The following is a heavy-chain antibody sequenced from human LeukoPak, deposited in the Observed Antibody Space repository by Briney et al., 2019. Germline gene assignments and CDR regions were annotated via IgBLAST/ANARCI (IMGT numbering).Heavy chain of an antibody. D-gene: IGHD5-24*01. J-gene: IGHJ4*02. CDR2: ISSTGTYI. V-gene: IGHV3-21*01. Sequence: PGGSLRLSCAASRFTLSSYNMNWVRQAPGKGLEWVSSISSTGTYIYYADSVKGRFTISRDNAKNSLDLQMNSLRGEDTAVYFCARDQRWLQLPFDHWGQGTLVTVSS. CDR1: RFTLSSYN. CDR3: ARDQRWLQLPFDH.